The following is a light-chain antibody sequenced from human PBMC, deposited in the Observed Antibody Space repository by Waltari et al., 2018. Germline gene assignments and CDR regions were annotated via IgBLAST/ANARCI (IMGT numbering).Light chain of an antibody. CDR3: QAWDGNNVV. CDR2: PDH. CDR1: QLGDKY. V-gene: IGLV3-1*01. Sequence: SYELTQAPSVSVSPGQTASITCSGNQLGDKYVCWYQQKPGQSPLLVIYPDHVRPSGIPERFSGSNSGNTATLTISGTQAVDEADYYCQAWDGNNVVFGGGTKLTVL. J-gene: IGLJ2*01.